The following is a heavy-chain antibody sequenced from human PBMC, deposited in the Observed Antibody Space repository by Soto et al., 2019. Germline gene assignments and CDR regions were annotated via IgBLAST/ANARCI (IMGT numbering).Heavy chain of an antibody. D-gene: IGHD1-26*01. CDR3: AKARNSGSYYYYYDMNV. J-gene: IGHJ6*02. CDR1: GCTFSSYG. Sequence: GGSLRLSCAASGCTFSSYGMHWVRQAPGKGLEWVAVISYDGSNKYYAGSVKGRFTISRDNSKNTLYLQMNSLRAEDTAVYYCAKARNSGSYYYYYDMNVWGRGNTVTVSS. CDR2: ISYDGSNK. V-gene: IGHV3-30*18.